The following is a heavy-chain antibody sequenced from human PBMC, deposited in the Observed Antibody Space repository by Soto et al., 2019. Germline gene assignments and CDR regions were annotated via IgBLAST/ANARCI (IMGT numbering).Heavy chain of an antibody. Sequence: QVQLVQSGAEVREPGSSVTVSCKTSRDTFNSYAITWVRKAPGQGLEWMGGIIPILGTTKYAQKFQGRVTMTADESTSTAYMELRSLRFEDRSVYYCAAGGKNGYIKWGQGTQVTVSS. CDR3: AAGGKNGYIK. J-gene: IGHJ4*02. CDR2: IIPILGTT. V-gene: IGHV1-69*01. CDR1: RDTFNSYA. D-gene: IGHD5-12*01.